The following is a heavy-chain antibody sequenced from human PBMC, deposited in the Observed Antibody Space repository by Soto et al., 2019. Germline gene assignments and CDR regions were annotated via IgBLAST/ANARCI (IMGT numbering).Heavy chain of an antibody. D-gene: IGHD3-10*01. CDR1: GYTFTSYG. Sequence: QVQLVQSGAEVKKPGASVKVSCKASGYTFTSYGISWVRQAPGQGREWMGWISAYNGNTNYAQKLQGRVTMTTDTPTSTAYMELRSLRSDDTAVYYCAREIYGETIGFWFDPWGQGTLVTVSS. CDR3: AREIYGETIGFWFDP. V-gene: IGHV1-18*04. CDR2: ISAYNGNT. J-gene: IGHJ5*02.